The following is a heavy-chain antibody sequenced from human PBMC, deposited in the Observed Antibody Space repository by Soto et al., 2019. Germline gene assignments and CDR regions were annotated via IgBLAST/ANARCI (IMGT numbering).Heavy chain of an antibody. CDR2: IYWDDDK. J-gene: IGHJ5*02. CDR1: GFSLSTSGAG. CDR3: AHSTTDSVEIAVAGTCYANCFHP. D-gene: IGHD6-19*01. Sequence: SGPTLVNPTQTLTLTCTFSGFSLSTSGAGVGWIRQPPGKALEWLALIYWDDDKRYSPPLKSRLTITKDTSKNQVVLTMTNMDPVDTATYYCAHSTTDSVEIAVAGTCYANCFHPWGQVTVVTVSS. V-gene: IGHV2-5*02.